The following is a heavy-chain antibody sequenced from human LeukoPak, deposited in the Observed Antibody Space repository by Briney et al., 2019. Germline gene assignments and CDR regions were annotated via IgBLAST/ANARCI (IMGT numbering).Heavy chain of an antibody. V-gene: IGHV3-21*01. CDR1: GFTFSSYS. J-gene: IGHJ4*02. CDR3: ARDSSRIHIVATTRGFDY. Sequence: GGSLRLSCAASGFTFSSYSMNWVRQAPGKGLEWVSPISSSSSYIYYADSVKGRFTISRDNAKNSLYLQMNSLRAEDTAVYYCARDSSRIHIVATTRGFDYWGQGTLVTVSS. D-gene: IGHD5-12*01. CDR2: ISSSSSYI.